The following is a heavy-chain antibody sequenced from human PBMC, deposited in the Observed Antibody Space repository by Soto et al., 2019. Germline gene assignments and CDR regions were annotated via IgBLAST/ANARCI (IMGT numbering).Heavy chain of an antibody. Sequence: QVQLVESGGGVVQPGRSLRLSCAASGFTFSSYGMHWVRQAPGKGLEWVAVIWYDGSNKYYADSVKGRFTISRDNSKNTLYLQMNSLRAADTAVYYCARGGYSSGWSDYWGQGTLVTVSS. CDR3: ARGGYSSGWSDY. J-gene: IGHJ4*02. D-gene: IGHD6-19*01. CDR1: GFTFSSYG. CDR2: IWYDGSNK. V-gene: IGHV3-33*01.